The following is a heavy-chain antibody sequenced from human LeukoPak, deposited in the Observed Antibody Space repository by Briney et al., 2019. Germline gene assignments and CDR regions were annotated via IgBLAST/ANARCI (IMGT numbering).Heavy chain of an antibody. Sequence: ASVKVSCKASGFSLTNNYMHWVRLGPGQGLEWMGYMRPTDAYTGFAPKFQGRVTVTRDTSTNTVYMELSSLRSDDTAVYYCARGWSSYYDSSGYYLAYFDYWGQGTLVTVSS. CDR1: GFSLTNNY. CDR2: MRPTDAYT. CDR3: ARGWSSYYDSSGYYLAYFDY. J-gene: IGHJ4*02. V-gene: IGHV1-46*01. D-gene: IGHD3-22*01.